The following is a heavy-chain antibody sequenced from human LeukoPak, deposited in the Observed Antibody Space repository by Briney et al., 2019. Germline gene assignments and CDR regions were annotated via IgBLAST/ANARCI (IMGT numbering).Heavy chain of an antibody. J-gene: IGHJ4*02. D-gene: IGHD1-14*01. CDR2: IYSDNT. V-gene: IGHV3-53*01. Sequence: GGSLRLSCTVSGFTVSSNSMSWVRQAPGKGLEWVSFIYSDNTHYSDSVKGRFTISRDNAKSSLYLQMNSLRAEDTAVYYCAKPARTDYTDYWGQGTLVTVSS. CDR3: AKPARTDYTDY. CDR1: GFTVSSNS.